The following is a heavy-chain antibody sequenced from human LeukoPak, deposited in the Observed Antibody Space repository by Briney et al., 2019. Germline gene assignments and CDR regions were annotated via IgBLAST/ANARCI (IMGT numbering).Heavy chain of an antibody. J-gene: IGHJ5*02. CDR1: GGSISSSSYY. V-gene: IGHV4-39*01. CDR2: IYYSGST. CDR3: ARQGNWFDP. Sequence: SETLSLTCTVSGGSISSSSYYWGWIRQPPGKGLEWIGSIYYSGSTYYNPSLKSRVTISVDTSKNQFSLKLSSVTAADTAVYYCARQGNWFDPWGQGTLVTVS.